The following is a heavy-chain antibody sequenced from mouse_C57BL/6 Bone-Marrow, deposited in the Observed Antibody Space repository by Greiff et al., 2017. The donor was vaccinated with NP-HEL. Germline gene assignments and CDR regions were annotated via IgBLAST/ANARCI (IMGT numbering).Heavy chain of an antibody. D-gene: IGHD1-1*01. CDR1: GFTFTDYY. J-gene: IGHJ4*01. CDR2: IRNKANGYTT. V-gene: IGHV7-3*01. CDR3: ARYYYGSSYDGAMDY. Sequence: EVKLVESGGGLVQPGGSLSLSCAASGFTFTDYYMSWVRQPPGKALEWLGFIRNKANGYTTEYSASVKGRFTISRDNSQSILYLQMNALRAEDSATYYCARYYYGSSYDGAMDYWGQGTSVTVSS.